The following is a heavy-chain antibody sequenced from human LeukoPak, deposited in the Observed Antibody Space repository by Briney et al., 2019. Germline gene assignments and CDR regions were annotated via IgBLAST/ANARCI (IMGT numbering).Heavy chain of an antibody. CDR1: SGSISSYY. V-gene: IGHV4-59*01. CDR2: IYYSGST. CDR3: ARGVREYFDY. J-gene: IGHJ4*02. Sequence: SETLSLTCTVSSGSISSYYWSWIRQPPGKGLEWIGYIYYSGSTNYNPSLKSRVTISVDTSKNQFSLKLSSVTAADTAVYYCARGVREYFDYWGQGTLVTISS.